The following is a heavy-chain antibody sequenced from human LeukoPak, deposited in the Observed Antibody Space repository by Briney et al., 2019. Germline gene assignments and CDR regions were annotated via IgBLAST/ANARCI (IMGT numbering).Heavy chain of an antibody. CDR1: GFTVDDYA. V-gene: IGHV3-43*02. Sequence: GGSLRLSCAASGFTVDDYAMHSVRQAPGNGLEWVSLISGDGGSTYYADSVKGRCTISRDNSKNSLYLQMNSLRTEDTALYYCAKEEYYYDSSGYLQHWGQGTLVTVSS. D-gene: IGHD3-22*01. CDR2: ISGDGGST. J-gene: IGHJ1*01. CDR3: AKEEYYYDSSGYLQH.